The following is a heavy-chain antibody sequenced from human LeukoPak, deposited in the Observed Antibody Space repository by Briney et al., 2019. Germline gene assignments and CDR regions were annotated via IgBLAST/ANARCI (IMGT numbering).Heavy chain of an antibody. D-gene: IGHD3-10*01. J-gene: IGHJ4*02. V-gene: IGHV3-23*01. CDR3: ASTYGGLWFGELPNPDY. CDR1: GFTFSSYA. Sequence: GGSLRLSCAASGFTFSSYAMSWVCQAPGKGLEWVSAISGSGGSTYYADSVKGRFTISRDNSKNTLYLQMNSLRAKDTAVYYCASTYGGLWFGELPNPDYWGQGTLVTVSS. CDR2: ISGSGGST.